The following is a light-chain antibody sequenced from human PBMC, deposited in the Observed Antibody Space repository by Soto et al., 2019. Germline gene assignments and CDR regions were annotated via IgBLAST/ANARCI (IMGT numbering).Light chain of an antibody. CDR2: WAS. CDR1: HVVLYSSNNKNY. Sequence: DIVLTRSPDSLSVSLGERATINCKSMHVVLYSSNNKNYLAWYQQKPGQPPKLLIYWASTRESGVPDRFSGSGSGTDFTLTISSLQAEDVAVYYCQQYYSTPLTFGGGTKVDIK. J-gene: IGKJ4*01. V-gene: IGKV4-1*01. CDR3: QQYYSTPLT.